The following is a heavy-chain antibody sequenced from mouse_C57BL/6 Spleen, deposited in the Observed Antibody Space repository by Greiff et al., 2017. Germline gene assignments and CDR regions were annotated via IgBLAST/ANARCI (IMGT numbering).Heavy chain of an antibody. Sequence: QVQLQQPGAELVKPGASVKMSCKASGYTFTSYWITWVKQRPGQGLEWIGDIYPGSGSTNYNEKFKSKATLTVDKSSSTAYMKLSSLKSEDSAVYYCAREEGYDWYFDVWGTGTTVTVSS. CDR1: GYTFTSYW. CDR3: AREEGYDWYFDV. V-gene: IGHV1-55*01. CDR2: IYPGSGST. J-gene: IGHJ1*03.